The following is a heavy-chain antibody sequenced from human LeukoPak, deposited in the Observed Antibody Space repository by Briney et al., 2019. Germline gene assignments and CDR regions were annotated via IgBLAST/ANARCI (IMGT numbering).Heavy chain of an antibody. V-gene: IGHV4-39*01. J-gene: IGHJ4*02. Sequence: SETLSLTCTVSGASISSSSYYWGWIRQPPGKGLEWIGCMFYSGGTYYNPSLKSRDTISADTSKNQFSLKLSSVTAADTAVYYCARRNWGSSRIDYWGQGTLVTVSS. CDR1: GASISSSSYY. D-gene: IGHD3-16*01. CDR3: ARRNWGSSRIDY. CDR2: MFYSGGT.